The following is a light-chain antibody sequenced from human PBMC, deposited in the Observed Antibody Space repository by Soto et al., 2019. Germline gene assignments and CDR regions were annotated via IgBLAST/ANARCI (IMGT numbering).Light chain of an antibody. J-gene: IGKJ1*01. CDR1: QSVLYSSNNKNY. CDR3: QQYYSSPWT. Sequence: DIVMTQSPDSLAVSLGERATINCKSSQSVLYSSNNKNYLGWYQQKPGRPPKLLIYWASTRESGVPGRFSGSGSGTDFTLTISSLQAEDVAVYYCQQYYSSPWTFGQGTKVEIK. V-gene: IGKV4-1*01. CDR2: WAS.